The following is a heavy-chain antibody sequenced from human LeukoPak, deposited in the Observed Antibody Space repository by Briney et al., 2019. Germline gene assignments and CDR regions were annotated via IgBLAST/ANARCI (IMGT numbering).Heavy chain of an antibody. J-gene: IGHJ5*02. V-gene: IGHV3-23*01. CDR1: GFTFSKYP. CDR3: ARGDCSSTSCSSTPKNWFDP. CDR2: ICGCGGTT. Sequence: GGSLTLSCPASGFTFSKYPMSWVRPAPGKGLEWVSAICGCGGTTYYADSVKGRFTISRDNSMNTLYLQISSLRAEDTAVFYCARGDCSSTSCSSTPKNWFDPWGQGTLVSVSS. D-gene: IGHD2-2*01.